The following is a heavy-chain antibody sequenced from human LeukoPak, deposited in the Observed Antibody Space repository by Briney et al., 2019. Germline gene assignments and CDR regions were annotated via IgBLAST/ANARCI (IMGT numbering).Heavy chain of an antibody. CDR1: GFTFSDYY. Sequence: PGGSLRLSCAASGFTFSDYYMSWVRQAPGKGLEWVGFIRSKAYGGTTEYAASVKGRFSISRNDSKSIAYLQMNSLKAEDTAVYYCTRQESHVGATRSLPDYWGQGTLVTVSS. J-gene: IGHJ4*02. D-gene: IGHD1-26*01. CDR3: TRQESHVGATRSLPDY. V-gene: IGHV3-49*04. CDR2: IRSKAYGGTT.